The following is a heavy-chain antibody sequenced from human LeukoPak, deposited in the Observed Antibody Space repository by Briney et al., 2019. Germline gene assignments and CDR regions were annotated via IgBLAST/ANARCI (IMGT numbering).Heavy chain of an antibody. J-gene: IGHJ4*02. D-gene: IGHD6-19*01. CDR1: GSTFTSHY. Sequence: ASVKVSCKASGSTFTSHYTHWVRQAPGEGPQWMGIINPSDGTTSYAPKFQGRVTMTRDTSTSTVYMELRSLWSEDTAMYYCAREGIAVAGSDYWGQGTLVTVSS. CDR3: AREGIAVAGSDY. V-gene: IGHV1-46*01. CDR2: INPSDGTT.